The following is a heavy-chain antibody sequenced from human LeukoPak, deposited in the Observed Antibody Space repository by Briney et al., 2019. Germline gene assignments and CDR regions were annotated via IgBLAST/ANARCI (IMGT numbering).Heavy chain of an antibody. J-gene: IGHJ4*02. CDR1: GFTFSSYE. D-gene: IGHD3-10*01. CDR2: ISSSGSTI. Sequence: GGSLRLSCAASGFTFSSYEMNWVRQAPGKGLEWVSYISSSGSTIYYADSVKGRFTISRDNAKNSLYLQMNSLRAEDTAVYYCARAGGSGSYYMSIDYWGQGTLVTVSS. V-gene: IGHV3-48*03. CDR3: ARAGGSGSYYMSIDY.